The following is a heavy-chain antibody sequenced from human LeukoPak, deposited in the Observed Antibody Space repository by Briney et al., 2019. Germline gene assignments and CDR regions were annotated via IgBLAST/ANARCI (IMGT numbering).Heavy chain of an antibody. CDR1: GGAFSGYY. D-gene: IGHD1-7*01. Sequence: SETLSLTCAVYGGAFSGYYWSWIRQPPGKGLEWIGEINHSGSTNYNPSLKSRVTISVDTSKNQFSLKLSSVTAADTAVYYCARSGITGTLDAFDIWGQGTMDTVSS. J-gene: IGHJ3*02. CDR2: INHSGST. V-gene: IGHV4-34*01. CDR3: ARSGITGTLDAFDI.